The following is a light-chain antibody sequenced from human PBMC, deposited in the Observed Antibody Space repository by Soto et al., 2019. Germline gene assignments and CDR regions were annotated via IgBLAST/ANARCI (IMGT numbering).Light chain of an antibody. CDR2: EGS. J-gene: IGKJ5*01. Sequence: DVVMTQYKHSLPVTPGEPASITCRSSQSLLHSNGYNYLDWYLQKPGQPPQLLIYEGSNRFSGVPDRFSGSGSGTDFTLKISRVEAEDVGVYYCMQSIQLPITFGQGTRLDIK. CDR1: QSLLHSNGYNY. V-gene: IGKV2D-29*01. CDR3: MQSIQLPIT.